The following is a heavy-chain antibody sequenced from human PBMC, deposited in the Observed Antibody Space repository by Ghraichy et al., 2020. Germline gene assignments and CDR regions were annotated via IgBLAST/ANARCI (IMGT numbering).Heavy chain of an antibody. CDR1: GFTFSDYY. CDR3: AREAPSGRLGAE. J-gene: IGHJ4*02. V-gene: IGHV3-11*01. Sequence: GRSLRLSCADYGFTFSDYYMSWIRQAPGKGLEWVSYISSSGSTIYYADSVKGRFTISRDNAKNSLYLQMNSLRAEDTAVYYCAREAPSGRLGAEWGQGTLVTVSS. D-gene: IGHD3-10*01. CDR2: ISSSGSTI.